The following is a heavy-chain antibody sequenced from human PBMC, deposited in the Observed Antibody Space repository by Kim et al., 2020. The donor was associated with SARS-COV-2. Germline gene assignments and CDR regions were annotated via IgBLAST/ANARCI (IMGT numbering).Heavy chain of an antibody. CDR2: ISSSGSTI. CDR1: GFTFSDYY. CDR3: ARDPLDYYDSSGYWGVGY. Sequence: GGSLRLSCAASGFTFSDYYMSWIRQAPGKGLEWVSYISSSGSTIYYADSVKGRYTISRDNAKNSLYLQMNSLRVEDTAVYYCARDPLDYYDSSGYWGVGYWGQGTLVTVSS. V-gene: IGHV3-11*01. D-gene: IGHD3-22*01. J-gene: IGHJ4*02.